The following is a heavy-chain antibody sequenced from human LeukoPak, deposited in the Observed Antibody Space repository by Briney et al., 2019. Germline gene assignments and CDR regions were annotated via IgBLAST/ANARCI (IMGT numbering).Heavy chain of an antibody. D-gene: IGHD2-2*01. CDR2: ISSNGGST. V-gene: IGHV3-64D*06. CDR1: GFTFSSYA. J-gene: IGHJ4*02. Sequence: GGSLRLSYSASGFTFSSYAMHWVRQAPGKGLEYVSAISSNGGSTYYADSVKGRFTISRDNSKNTLYLQMSSLRAEDTAVYYCVKDALRYCSSTSCYADYWGQGTLVTVSS. CDR3: VKDALRYCSSTSCYADY.